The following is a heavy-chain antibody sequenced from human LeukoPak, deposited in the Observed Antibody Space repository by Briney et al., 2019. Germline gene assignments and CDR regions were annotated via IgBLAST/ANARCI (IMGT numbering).Heavy chain of an antibody. J-gene: IGHJ5*02. CDR1: GFTFSSYA. CDR2: ISGSGGST. Sequence: GGSLRLSCAASGFTFSSYAMSWVRQAPGKGLEWVSAISGSGGSTYYADSVKGRFTISRDNSKNTLYLQMNSLRAEDTAVYYCAEDRYGSGYYNWFDPWGQGTLVTVSS. D-gene: IGHD3-22*01. CDR3: AEDRYGSGYYNWFDP. V-gene: IGHV3-23*01.